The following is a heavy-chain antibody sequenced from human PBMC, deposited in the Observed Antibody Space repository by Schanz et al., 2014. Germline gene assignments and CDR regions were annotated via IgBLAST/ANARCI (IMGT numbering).Heavy chain of an antibody. Sequence: QVQLVQSGSELTRPGASVKVSCKASGYNFTTYTMNWVRQAPGQGLEWMGWINTNTGHPTYAQGFTGRFVFSLDTSVSTAYLQISFLKADDTAVFFCARGEANWGQYWGQGTLVTVSS. J-gene: IGHJ4*02. V-gene: IGHV7-4-1*02. CDR1: GYNFTTYT. D-gene: IGHD7-27*01. CDR3: ARGEANWGQY. CDR2: INTNTGHP.